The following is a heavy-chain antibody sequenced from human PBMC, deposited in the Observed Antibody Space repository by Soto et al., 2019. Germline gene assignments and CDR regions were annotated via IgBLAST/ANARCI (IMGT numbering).Heavy chain of an antibody. CDR2: ISSSSSYT. J-gene: IGHJ4*02. Sequence: GGSLRLSCAASGFTFSDYYMSWIRQAPGKGLEWVSYISSSSSYTNYADSVKGRFTISRDNAKNSLYLQMNSLRAEDTAVYYCAKRAWGYFYFDYWGQGTLVTVSS. CDR1: GFTFSDYY. D-gene: IGHD1-26*01. CDR3: AKRAWGYFYFDY. V-gene: IGHV3-11*03.